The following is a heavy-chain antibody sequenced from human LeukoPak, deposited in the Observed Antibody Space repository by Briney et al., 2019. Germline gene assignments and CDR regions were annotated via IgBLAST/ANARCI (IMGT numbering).Heavy chain of an antibody. V-gene: IGHV3-48*02. CDR2: IRTTAEGAKYA. CDR3: ATDQRDALDY. Sequence: GGSLRLSCATSGFSFTDYPMNWVRQAPGKGLEWISNIRTTAEGAKYAYYADSVKGRVTISRDDGKNTLYLHMNSLRDDDTAVYYCATDQRDALDYWGQGSLVTVSS. D-gene: IGHD5-24*01. CDR1: GFSFTDYP. J-gene: IGHJ4*02.